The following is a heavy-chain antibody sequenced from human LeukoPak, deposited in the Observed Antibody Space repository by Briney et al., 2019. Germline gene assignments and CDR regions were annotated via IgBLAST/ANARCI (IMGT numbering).Heavy chain of an antibody. D-gene: IGHD3-22*01. CDR2: IYSGGNT. J-gene: IGHJ4*02. CDR1: GFTVSNNY. Sequence: GGSLRLSCAASGFTVSNNYMSWVRQAPGKGLEWVSLIYSGGNTYYADSVRGRFSISRDNSKNTLHLQMNSLRAEDTAIYYCAVYSSLDYWSQGTLVTVSS. CDR3: AVYSSLDY. V-gene: IGHV3-53*01.